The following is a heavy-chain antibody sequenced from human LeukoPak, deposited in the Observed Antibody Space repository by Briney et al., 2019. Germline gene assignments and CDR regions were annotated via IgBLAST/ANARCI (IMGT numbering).Heavy chain of an antibody. CDR2: IKSKPDGETT. Sequence: GGSLRLSCAASGFTFNNYVMTWVRQAPGKGLEWLGRIKSKPDGETTDYAAPVKGRFTISRDDSKNTVYLQMNSLKTEDTAVYYCSTGGYYFNYWGQGTLVTVSS. CDR3: STGGYYFNY. V-gene: IGHV3-15*01. J-gene: IGHJ4*02. CDR1: GFTFNNYV. D-gene: IGHD3-16*01.